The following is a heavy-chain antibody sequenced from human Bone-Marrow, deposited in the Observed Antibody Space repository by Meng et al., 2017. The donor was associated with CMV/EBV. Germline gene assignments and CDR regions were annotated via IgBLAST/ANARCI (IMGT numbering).Heavy chain of an antibody. D-gene: IGHD3-3*01. Sequence: SETLSLTCTVSGYSISRGYYWAWIRQSPGKGLEWIGSIYQSGTTYYNPSLKSRGTISADTSKNQLSLKLSSVTAADTAVYYCARSPFWSGYHYYFDYWGQGTLVTVSS. J-gene: IGHJ4*02. V-gene: IGHV4-38-2*02. CDR3: ARSPFWSGYHYYFDY. CDR1: GYSISRGYY. CDR2: IYQSGTT.